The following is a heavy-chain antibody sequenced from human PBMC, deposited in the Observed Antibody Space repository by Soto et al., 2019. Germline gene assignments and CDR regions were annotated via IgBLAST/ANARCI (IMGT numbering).Heavy chain of an antibody. D-gene: IGHD2-15*01. CDR3: ARDFYLGYCSGGRCPFDY. V-gene: IGHV1-18*01. CDR2: ISAYNGNT. Sequence: GASVKVSCKASGYTFTSYGISWVRQAPGQGLEWMGWISAYNGNTNYAQKLQGRVTMTTDTSTSTAYMELRSLRSDDTAVYYCARDFYLGYCSGGRCPFDYWGQGTLVTVSS. CDR1: GYTFTSYG. J-gene: IGHJ4*02.